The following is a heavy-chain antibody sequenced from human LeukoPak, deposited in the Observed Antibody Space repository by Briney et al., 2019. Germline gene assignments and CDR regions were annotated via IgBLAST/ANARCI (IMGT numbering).Heavy chain of an antibody. J-gene: IGHJ4*02. CDR3: ARQVAGTTYDF. CDR2: IYYSGST. D-gene: IGHD1-7*01. CDR1: VGSISNYY. Sequence: SETLSLTCTVSVGSISNYYWSWIRQPPGKGLEWIGYIYYSGSTNYNPSLKSRVTISVDASKNQFSLKLSFVTAADTAVYYCARQVAGTTYDFWGQGTLVTVSS. V-gene: IGHV4-59*08.